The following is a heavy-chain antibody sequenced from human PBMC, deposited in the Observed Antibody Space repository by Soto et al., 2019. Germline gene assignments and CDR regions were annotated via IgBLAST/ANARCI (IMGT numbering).Heavy chain of an antibody. Sequence: GGSLRLSCAASGFTFSSYSMNWVRQAPGKGLEWVSYISSSSSTIYYADSVKGRFTISRDNAKNSLYLQMNSLRAEDTAVYYCARDPIAVAGLVPYYFDYWGQGTLVTVSS. CDR3: ARDPIAVAGLVPYYFDY. CDR2: ISSSSSTI. V-gene: IGHV3-48*01. CDR1: GFTFSSYS. D-gene: IGHD6-19*01. J-gene: IGHJ4*02.